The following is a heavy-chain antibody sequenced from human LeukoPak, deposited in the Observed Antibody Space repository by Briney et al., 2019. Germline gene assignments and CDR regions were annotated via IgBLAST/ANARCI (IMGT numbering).Heavy chain of an antibody. V-gene: IGHV3-23*01. J-gene: IGHJ4*02. CDR2: ISAGGEST. D-gene: IGHD2-2*02. CDR3: AKEDSYCSSSSFYSFDS. CDR1: GFTFSNYA. Sequence: GGSLRLSCAASGFTFSNYAMSWVRQAPGKGMEWVSGISAGGESTYSADSVKGRFTVSRDNSKNTLYVQMNSLRVEDTALYYCAKEDSYCSSSSFYSFDSWGQGTLVTVSS.